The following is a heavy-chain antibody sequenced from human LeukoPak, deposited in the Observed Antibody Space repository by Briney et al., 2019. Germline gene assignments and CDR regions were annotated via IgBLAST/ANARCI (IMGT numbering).Heavy chain of an antibody. Sequence: PGGSLRLSCAASGFTFSTYSMHWVRQAPGKGLEYVSAINNIGSSTYYADSVKDRFTISRDNSKNTLYLRMGSLGAEDMAVYFCARGAMAGTLDYWGQGTLVTVSS. CDR3: ARGAMAGTLDY. J-gene: IGHJ4*02. CDR1: GFTFSTYS. V-gene: IGHV3-64*02. D-gene: IGHD6-19*01. CDR2: INNIGSST.